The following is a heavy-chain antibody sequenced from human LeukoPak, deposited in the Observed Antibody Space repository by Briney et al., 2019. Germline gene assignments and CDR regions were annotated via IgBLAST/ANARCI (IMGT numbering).Heavy chain of an antibody. V-gene: IGHV4-39*01. CDR1: GGSISSTTYY. Sequence: SETLSLTCTVSGGSISSTTYYWGWIRQPPGKGLEWIGSIYYSGNTYHNPSLKSRVTISVDTSKNQFSLKLSSVTAADTAVYYCGGGFWSGYYSYWGQGTLVTVSS. J-gene: IGHJ4*02. D-gene: IGHD3-3*01. CDR2: IYYSGNT. CDR3: GGGFWSGYYSY.